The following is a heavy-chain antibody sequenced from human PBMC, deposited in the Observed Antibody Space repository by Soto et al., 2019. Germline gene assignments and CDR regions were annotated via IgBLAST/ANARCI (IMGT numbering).Heavy chain of an antibody. CDR1: GFTFSSYA. CDR3: AKAGITGYYYYYMDV. CDR2: ISGSGGST. V-gene: IGHV3-23*01. D-gene: IGHD1-20*01. Sequence: GGSLRLSCAASGFTFSSYAMSWVRQAPGKGLEWVSAISGSGGSTYYANSVKGRFTISTDNSKNTLYLQMNSLRAEDTAVYYCAKAGITGYYYYYMDVWGKGTTVTVSS. J-gene: IGHJ6*03.